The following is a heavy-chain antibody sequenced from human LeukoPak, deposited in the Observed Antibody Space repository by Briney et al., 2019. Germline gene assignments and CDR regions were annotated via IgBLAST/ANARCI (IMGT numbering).Heavy chain of an antibody. CDR3: AKERADFWSGYVFDY. J-gene: IGHJ4*02. Sequence: GSLRLSCAASGFTFSSYGMHWVRQAPGKGLEWVAVISYDGSNKYYADSVKGRFTISRDNSKNTLYLQMNSLRAEDTAVYYCAKERADFWSGYVFDYWGQGTLVTVSS. D-gene: IGHD3-3*01. CDR2: ISYDGSNK. CDR1: GFTFSSYG. V-gene: IGHV3-30*18.